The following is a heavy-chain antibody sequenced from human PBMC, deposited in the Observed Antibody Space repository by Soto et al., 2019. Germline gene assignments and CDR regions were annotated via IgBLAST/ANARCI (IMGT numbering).Heavy chain of an antibody. Sequence: GGSLRLSCAASGFTFSSYSMNWVRQAPGKGLEWVSSISSSSSCIYYADSVKGRFTISRDNAKNSLYLQMNSLRAEDTAVYYCARDASWYGNYFDYWGQGTLVTVSS. D-gene: IGHD6-13*01. J-gene: IGHJ4*02. CDR2: ISSSSSCI. CDR1: GFTFSSYS. CDR3: ARDASWYGNYFDY. V-gene: IGHV3-21*01.